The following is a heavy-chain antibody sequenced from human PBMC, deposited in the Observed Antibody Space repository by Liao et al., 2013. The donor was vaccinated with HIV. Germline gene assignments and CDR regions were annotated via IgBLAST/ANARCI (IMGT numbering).Heavy chain of an antibody. CDR2: IYYSGYA. Sequence: QVQLQESGPGLVKPSQTLSLTCTVSGGSISSGDYYWSWIRQPPGKGLEWIGTIYYSGYAYYDSSLRSRVTMSVDTSKNQFSLKLTSVTAADTAVYYCARSFLGPQGYFDYWGQGTLVTVSS. CDR1: GGSISSGDYY. V-gene: IGHV4-30-4*08. CDR3: ARSFLGPQGYFDY. J-gene: IGHJ4*02. D-gene: IGHD3-16*01.